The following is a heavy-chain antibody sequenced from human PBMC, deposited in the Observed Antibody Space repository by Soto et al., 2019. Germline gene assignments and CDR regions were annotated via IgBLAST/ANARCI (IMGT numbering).Heavy chain of an antibody. V-gene: IGHV1-69*01. CDR1: GGTFSSYA. D-gene: IGHD2-15*01. CDR2: IIPIFGTA. CDR3: ARDEDDINKNNWFDP. Sequence: QVQLVQSGAEVKKPGSSVKVSCTASGGTFSSYAISWVRQAPGQGLEWMGGIIPIFGTANYAQKFQGRVTITADESTSTAYMERSSLRSEDTAVYYCARDEDDINKNNWFDPWGQGTLVTVSS. J-gene: IGHJ5*02.